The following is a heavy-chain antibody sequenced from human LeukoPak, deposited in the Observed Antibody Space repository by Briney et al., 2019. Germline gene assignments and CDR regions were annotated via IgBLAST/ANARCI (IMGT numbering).Heavy chain of an antibody. CDR2: IYLSGLSTSGST. V-gene: IGHV4-4*07. CDR1: GGSLNNYH. D-gene: IGHD3-22*01. Sequence: SETLSLTCTVAGGSLNNYHWTWIRQPAGKGLEWIGRIYLSGLSTSGSTNYNPSLLSRVTMSLDTSKRQFFLNLTSVTAADTAVYYCTRGYFDTSGHNSYAPWGQGTLVTVSS. J-gene: IGHJ5*02. CDR3: TRGYFDTSGHNSYAP.